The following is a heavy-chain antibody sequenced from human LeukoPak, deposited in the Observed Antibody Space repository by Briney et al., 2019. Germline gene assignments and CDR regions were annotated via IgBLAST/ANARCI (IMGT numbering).Heavy chain of an antibody. CDR3: AKPIAVALYYFDY. J-gene: IGHJ4*02. Sequence: GGSLRLSCTASGFTFDNYAMSWVRQAPGKGLEWVSAISGSGGSTYYADSVKGRFTISRDNSKNTLYLQMNSLRAEDTAVYYCAKPIAVALYYFDYWGQGTLVTVSS. CDR2: ISGSGGST. D-gene: IGHD6-19*01. CDR1: GFTFDNYA. V-gene: IGHV3-23*01.